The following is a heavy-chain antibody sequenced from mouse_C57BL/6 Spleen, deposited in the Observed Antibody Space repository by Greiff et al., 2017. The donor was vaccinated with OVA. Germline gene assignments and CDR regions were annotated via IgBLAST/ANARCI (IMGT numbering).Heavy chain of an antibody. CDR2: ISDGGSYT. D-gene: IGHD1-1*01. CDR1: GFTFSSYA. V-gene: IGHV5-4*01. CDR3: ARDGAVVATDAMDY. Sequence: VQLKESGGGLVKPGGSLKLSCAASGFTFSSYAMSWVRQTPEKRLEWVATISDGGSYTYYPDNVKGRFTISRDNAKNNLYLQMSHLKSEDTAMYYCARDGAVVATDAMDYWGQGTSVTVSS. J-gene: IGHJ4*01.